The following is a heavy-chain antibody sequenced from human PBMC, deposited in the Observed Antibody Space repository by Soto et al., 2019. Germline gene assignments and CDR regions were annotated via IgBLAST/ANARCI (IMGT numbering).Heavy chain of an antibody. V-gene: IGHV3-7*01. J-gene: IGHJ4*02. D-gene: IGHD1-1*01. Sequence: GSLRLSCAAPGFTFSSYWMNWVRQAPGKGLEWVANINQDGNEDNLLDSVKGRFTISRDNAKNSLFLQMNSLRVDDTAVYYCARTGDGHHDFLDYWGQGALVTVSS. CDR3: ARTGDGHHDFLDY. CDR1: GFTFSSYW. CDR2: INQDGNED.